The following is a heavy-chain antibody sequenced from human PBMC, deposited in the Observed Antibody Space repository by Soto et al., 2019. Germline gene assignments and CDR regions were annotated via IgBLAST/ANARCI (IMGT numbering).Heavy chain of an antibody. V-gene: IGHV1-18*01. J-gene: IGHJ4*02. CDR1: GGTFSSYA. D-gene: IGHD1-26*01. CDR2: ISAYNGNT. CDR3: ARDHSGSPFY. Sequence: GASVKVSCKASGGTFSSYAISWVRQAPGQGLEWMGWISAYNGNTNYAQKLQGRVTMTTDTSTSTAYMELRSLRSDDTAVYYCARDHSGSPFYWGQGTLVTVSS.